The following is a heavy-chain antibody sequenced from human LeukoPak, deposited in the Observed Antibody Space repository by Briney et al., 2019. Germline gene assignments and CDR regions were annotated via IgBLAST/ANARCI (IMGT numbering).Heavy chain of an antibody. V-gene: IGHV1-18*01. Sequence: ASVKVSCKASNYIVTTHGISWVRQAPGQGLEWMGWISTYKGNTNYAQKFQGRVTMTTDTSTSTAYMELRSLRSDDTAVYYCARKNYCSGGSCYSRGWFDPWGQGTLVTVSS. J-gene: IGHJ5*02. D-gene: IGHD2-15*01. CDR3: ARKNYCSGGSCYSRGWFDP. CDR2: ISTYKGNT. CDR1: NYIVTTHG.